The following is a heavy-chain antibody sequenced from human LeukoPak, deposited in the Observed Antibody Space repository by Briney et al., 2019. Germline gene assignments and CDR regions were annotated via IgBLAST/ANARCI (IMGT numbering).Heavy chain of an antibody. Sequence: GSLSLSCAASGFTFSSYRMNWVRPPPGKGLEWVSSISSTSSNIYYADSVKGRFTISRDNANNSLYLQMNSLRADDTAVYYCARGDTAFSWGQGTLVTVSS. J-gene: IGHJ5*02. V-gene: IGHV3-21*06. CDR3: ARGDTAFS. CDR1: GFTFSSYR. D-gene: IGHD5-18*01. CDR2: ISSTSSNI.